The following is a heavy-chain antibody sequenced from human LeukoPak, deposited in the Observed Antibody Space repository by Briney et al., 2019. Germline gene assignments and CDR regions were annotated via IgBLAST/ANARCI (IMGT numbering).Heavy chain of an antibody. Sequence: GGSLRLSCAASEFTFSHHWMTWVRQAPGKGLELVANIKQDGSETYYVDSVKGRFTISRDNAKNSLDMQMNSLRVEDTAVYYCAELGITMIGGVWGKGTTVTISS. CDR3: AELGITMIGGV. CDR2: IKQDGSET. CDR1: EFTFSHHW. J-gene: IGHJ6*04. V-gene: IGHV3-7*01. D-gene: IGHD3-10*02.